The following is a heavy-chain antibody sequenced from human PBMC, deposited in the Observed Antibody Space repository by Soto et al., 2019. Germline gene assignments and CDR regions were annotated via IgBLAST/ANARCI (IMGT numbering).Heavy chain of an antibody. CDR2: IIPIFGTA. V-gene: IGHV1-69*13. D-gene: IGHD3-22*01. CDR3: ARANYDSSGSYYYYGMDV. Sequence: SVKVCCKASGGTFSSYAISWVRRARGEGLEWMGGIIPIFGTANYAQKFQGRVTITADESTSTAYMELSSLRSEDTAVYYCARANYDSSGSYYYYGMDVWGQGTTVTVSS. J-gene: IGHJ6*02. CDR1: GGTFSSYA.